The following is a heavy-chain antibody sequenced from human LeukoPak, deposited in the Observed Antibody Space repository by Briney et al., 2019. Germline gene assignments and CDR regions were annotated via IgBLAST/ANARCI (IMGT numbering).Heavy chain of an antibody. J-gene: IGHJ5*02. CDR3: ARDGSGSYLNWFDP. V-gene: IGHV4-59*01. CDR1: GGSISSYY. D-gene: IGHD3-10*01. Sequence: SETLSLTCTVSGGSISSYYWNWIRQPPGKGLEWIGHTYNSGSTNYNPSLKSRVTISVDTSKNQFSLKLTSVTAADTAVYYCARDGSGSYLNWFDPWGQGTLVTVPS. CDR2: TYNSGST.